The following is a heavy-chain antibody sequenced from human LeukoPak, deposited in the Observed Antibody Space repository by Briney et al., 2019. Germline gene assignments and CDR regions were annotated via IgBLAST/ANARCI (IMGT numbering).Heavy chain of an antibody. D-gene: IGHD1-26*01. CDR1: GCTFTGYY. V-gene: IGHV1-2*02. J-gene: IGHJ4*02. Sequence: ASVKVSCKASGCTFTGYYMHWVRQAPGQGLEWMGWINPNSGGTNYAQKFQGRVTMTRDTSISTAYMELSRLRSDDTAVYYCASISGSSSTRGDYWGQGTLVTVSS. CDR3: ASISGSSSTRGDY. CDR2: INPNSGGT.